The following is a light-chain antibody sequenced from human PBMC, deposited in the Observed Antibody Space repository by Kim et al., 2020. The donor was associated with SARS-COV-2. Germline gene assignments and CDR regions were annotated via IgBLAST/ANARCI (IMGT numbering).Light chain of an antibody. CDR3: QQYNNWPT. CDR1: QGVSSK. J-gene: IGKJ4*01. CDR2: SAS. V-gene: IGKV3-15*01. Sequence: YVSPGKGSTLPGRASQGVSSKVAGYQRKPGQAPRPLIYSASTRAAGFQAGLSGSGSGTKFTRTVSSLQSEDFAVYYCQQYNNWPTFGGGTKVDIK.